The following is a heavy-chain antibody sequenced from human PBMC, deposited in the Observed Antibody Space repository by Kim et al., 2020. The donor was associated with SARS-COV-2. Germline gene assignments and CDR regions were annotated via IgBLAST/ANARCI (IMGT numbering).Heavy chain of an antibody. V-gene: IGHV1-69*13. J-gene: IGHJ6*02. D-gene: IGHD4-17*01. CDR3: ARPDRTVTTSNAPYPPKTLSDYGMDV. CDR1: GGTFSSYA. Sequence: SVKVSCKASGGTFSSYAISWVRQAPGQGLEWMGGIIPIFGTANYAQKFQGRVTITADESTSTAYMELSSLRSEDTAVYYCARPDRTVTTSNAPYPPKTLSDYGMDVWGQGTTVTVSS. CDR2: IIPIFGTA.